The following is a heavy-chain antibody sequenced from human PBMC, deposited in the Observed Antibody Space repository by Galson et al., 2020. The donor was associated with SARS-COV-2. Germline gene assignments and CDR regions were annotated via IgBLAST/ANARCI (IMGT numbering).Heavy chain of an antibody. J-gene: IGHJ4*02. CDR2: INPNSGGT. Sequence: ASVKVSCKASGYTFTGYYMHWVRQAPGQGLEWMGWINPNSGGTNYAQKFQGRVTMTRDTSISTAYMELSRLRSDDTAVYYCARDGDIVVVVAATPTFDYWGQGTLVTVSS. CDR1: GYTFTGYY. V-gene: IGHV1-2*02. D-gene: IGHD2-15*01. CDR3: ARDGDIVVVVAATPTFDY.